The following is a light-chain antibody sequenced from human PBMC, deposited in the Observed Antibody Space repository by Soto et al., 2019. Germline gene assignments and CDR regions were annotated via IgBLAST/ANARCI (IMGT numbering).Light chain of an antibody. CDR1: QSISSY. J-gene: IGKJ1*01. Sequence: DIQMTQSPASLSASVGDRVTITCRVSQSISSYLNWYQQKPGKAPKLLIYAASSLQSGVPSRFSGSGSGTDFTLTISSLQPEDFATYYCQQSYSALVAFGQGTKVDIK. V-gene: IGKV1-39*01. CDR3: QQSYSALVA. CDR2: AAS.